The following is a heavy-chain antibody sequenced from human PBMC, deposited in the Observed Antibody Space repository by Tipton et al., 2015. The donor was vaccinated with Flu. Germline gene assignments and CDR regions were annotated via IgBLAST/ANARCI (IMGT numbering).Heavy chain of an antibody. CDR3: ARRDYSNYVSEPKNWFDP. CDR1: GVSISRSSYY. J-gene: IGHJ5*02. CDR2: IYYSGST. D-gene: IGHD4-11*01. Sequence: TLSLTCTVSGVSISRSSYYWAWIRQSPGKGLEWIGSIYYSGSTYYNPSLRSRVTISVDTSRDHFSLKLSSVTATDTAVYYCARRDYSNYVSEPKNWFDPWGEGTLVIVSS. V-gene: IGHV4-39*02.